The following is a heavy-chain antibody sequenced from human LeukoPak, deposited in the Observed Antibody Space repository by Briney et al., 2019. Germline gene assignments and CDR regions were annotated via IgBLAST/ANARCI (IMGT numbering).Heavy chain of an antibody. CDR3: ARESGNGDYGFDY. D-gene: IGHD4-17*01. CDR2: IKQDGSEK. Sequence: GGSLRLSXAASGFTFRSYWMSWVRQAPGKGLEWVANIKQDGSEKYYVDSVKGRFTISRDNARNSLYLQMNSLRAEDTAVYYCARESGNGDYGFDYWGQGTLVTVSS. J-gene: IGHJ4*02. CDR1: GFTFRSYW. V-gene: IGHV3-7*01.